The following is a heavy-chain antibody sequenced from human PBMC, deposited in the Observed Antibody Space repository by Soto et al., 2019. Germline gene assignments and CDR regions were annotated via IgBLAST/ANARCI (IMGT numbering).Heavy chain of an antibody. V-gene: IGHV3-30-3*01. Sequence: QVQLVESGGGVVQPGRSLRLSCAASGFTFSSYAMHWLRQAPGKGLEWVAVISYDGSNKYYADSVKGRFTISRDNSKNTLYLQMSSLRAEDTAVYYCARDPLWGTDMVLWYFDLWGRGTLVTVSS. CDR3: ARDPLWGTDMVLWYFDL. D-gene: IGHD5-18*01. CDR1: GFTFSSYA. CDR2: ISYDGSNK. J-gene: IGHJ2*01.